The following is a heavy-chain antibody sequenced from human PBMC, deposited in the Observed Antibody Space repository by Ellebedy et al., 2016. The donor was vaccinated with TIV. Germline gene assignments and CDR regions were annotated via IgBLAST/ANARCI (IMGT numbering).Heavy chain of an antibody. CDR3: ARAAQPNCSGGSCYRIDY. CDR1: GGSVRSGSYY. CDR2: IYDSGST. V-gene: IGHV4-61*01. J-gene: IGHJ4*02. Sequence: MPSETLSLTCTVSGGSVRSGSYYWSWIRQPPGRELEWIGYIYDSGSTNHNPSLKSRVTISVDTSKNQFSLKLSSVTEADTAVYYCARAAQPNCSGGSCYRIDYWGQGTLVTVSS. D-gene: IGHD2-15*01.